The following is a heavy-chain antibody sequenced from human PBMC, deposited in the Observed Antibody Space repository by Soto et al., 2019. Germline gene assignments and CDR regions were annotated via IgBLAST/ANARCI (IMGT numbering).Heavy chain of an antibody. D-gene: IGHD3-10*01. CDR3: ARAGEGTMVRGVIIDYYYYGMDV. CDR1: GGSISSGGYY. CDR2: IYYSGST. V-gene: IGHV4-31*03. Sequence: QVQLQESGPGLVKPSQTLSLTCTVSGGSISSGGYYWSWIRQHPGKGLEWIGYIYYSGSTYYNPSLKSRVTISVDTSKNQFSLKLSSVTAADTAVYYCARAGEGTMVRGVIIDYYYYGMDVWGQGTTVTVSS. J-gene: IGHJ6*02.